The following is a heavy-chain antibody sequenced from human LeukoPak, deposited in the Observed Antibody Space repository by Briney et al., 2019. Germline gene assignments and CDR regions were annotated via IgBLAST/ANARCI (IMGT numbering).Heavy chain of an antibody. J-gene: IGHJ4*02. CDR1: GFTFGSYW. CDR2: INQGGSEK. D-gene: IGHD5-18*01. V-gene: IGHV3-7*01. Sequence: GGSLRLSCAASGFTFGSYWMSWLRQAPEKGLEWVANINQGGSEKYYVDSVKGRLTISRDNAKNSLYLQMNSLRAEDTAVYYCARDETALDSWGQGTLVTVSS. CDR3: ARDETALDS.